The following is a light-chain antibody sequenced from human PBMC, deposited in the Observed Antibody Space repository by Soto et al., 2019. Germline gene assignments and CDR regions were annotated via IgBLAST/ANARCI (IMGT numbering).Light chain of an antibody. V-gene: IGLV2-11*01. Sequence: QSALTQPRSVSGSPGQSVTISCTGTSSDVGGYNCFSWYQQHPGKAPKLIIYEVSNRPSGVSNRFSASKSGNTASLTISGLQAEDEADYHCGSYAGSSAFYVFGTGTKLTVL. CDR1: SSDVGGYNC. CDR3: GSYAGSSAFYV. CDR2: EVS. J-gene: IGLJ1*01.